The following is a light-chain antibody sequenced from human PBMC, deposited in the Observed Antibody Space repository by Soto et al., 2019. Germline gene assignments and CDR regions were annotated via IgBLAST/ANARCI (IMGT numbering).Light chain of an antibody. CDR1: QYVGSS. Sequence: EIVMTQSPGILSVSSGEGATLSCRASQYVGSSLAWYQQKPGQAPRLLIYGASTRATASPARFSASGSGTDFTLSISSLQSEDFASYCCQHYGGMWTFGQGTKVEMK. CDR2: GAS. V-gene: IGKV3-15*01. J-gene: IGKJ1*01. CDR3: QHYGGMWT.